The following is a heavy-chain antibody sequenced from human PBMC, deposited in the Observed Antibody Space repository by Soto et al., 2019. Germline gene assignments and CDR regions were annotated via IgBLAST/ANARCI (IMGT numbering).Heavy chain of an antibody. Sequence: QVQLQESGPGLVKPSATLSLTCSISGGSISDYQWNWIRQPPGKGLEWIGYIYHSGRTNYNPSLNGRVSISLDTSAKQVSLRLRSVTAADTAVYYCTRRRGLGEISPYFDYCGQGVLVTVSS. CDR3: TRRRGLGEISPYFDY. CDR2: IYHSGRT. J-gene: IGHJ4*02. V-gene: IGHV4-59*01. CDR1: GGSISDYQ. D-gene: IGHD3-16*02.